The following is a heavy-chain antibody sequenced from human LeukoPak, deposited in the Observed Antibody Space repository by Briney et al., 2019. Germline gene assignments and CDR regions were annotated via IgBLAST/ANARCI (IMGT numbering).Heavy chain of an antibody. CDR1: GFTFSSYA. D-gene: IGHD2-2*01. V-gene: IGHV3-30*04. Sequence: GGSLRLSCAASGFTFSSYAMHWVRQAPGKGLEWVAVISYDGSNKYYADSVKGRFTISRDNSKNTLYLQMNSLRAEDTAVYYCARAGCSSTSCYVWGNRFDPWGQGTLVTVSS. CDR2: ISYDGSNK. J-gene: IGHJ5*02. CDR3: ARAGCSSTSCYVWGNRFDP.